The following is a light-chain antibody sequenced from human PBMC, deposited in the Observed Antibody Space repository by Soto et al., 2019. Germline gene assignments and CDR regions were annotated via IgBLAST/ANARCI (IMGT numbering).Light chain of an antibody. Sequence: QAVVTQPPSASGTPGQRVTISCSGSSSNIGTNAVNWCQQLPGTAPRLLIYSNDQRPPGVPDRFSGSKSGTSASLGISGLQSEDEADYFCAVWDDSLNGWVFGGGT. V-gene: IGLV1-44*01. CDR2: SND. J-gene: IGLJ3*02. CDR1: SSNIGTNA. CDR3: AVWDDSLNGWV.